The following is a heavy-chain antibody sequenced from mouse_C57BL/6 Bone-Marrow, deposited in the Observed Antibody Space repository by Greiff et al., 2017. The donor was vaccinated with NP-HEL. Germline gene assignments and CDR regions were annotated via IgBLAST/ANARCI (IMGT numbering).Heavy chain of an antibody. CDR3: ARRTGTGFDY. CDR2: INPSSGYT. D-gene: IGHD4-1*01. V-gene: IGHV1-4*01. J-gene: IGHJ2*01. Sequence: VQLQQSGAELARPGASVKMSCKASGYTFTSYTMHWVKQRPGQGLEWIGYINPSSGYTKYNQKFKDKATLTEDKSSSTAYMQRSSLTSEDSAVYYCARRTGTGFDYWGQGTTLTVSS. CDR1: GYTFTSYT.